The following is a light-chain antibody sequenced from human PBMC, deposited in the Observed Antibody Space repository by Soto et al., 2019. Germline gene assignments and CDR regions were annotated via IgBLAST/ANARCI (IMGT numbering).Light chain of an antibody. J-gene: IGKJ1*01. CDR1: ERISSW. CDR2: DAS. CDR3: QQYNSYST. V-gene: IGKV1-5*01. Sequence: DIQMTQSPSTLSASVGDRVTITCRASERISSWLAWYQQKPGKAPTLLIYDASILETGVPSRFSGSGSGTEFTLTISRLQPDDFGTYYCQQYNSYSTFGQGTKVEIK.